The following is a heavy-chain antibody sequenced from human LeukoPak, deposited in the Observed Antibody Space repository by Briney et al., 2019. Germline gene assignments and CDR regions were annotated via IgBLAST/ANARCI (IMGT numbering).Heavy chain of an antibody. V-gene: IGHV3-23*01. CDR1: GFTLSGHS. Sequence: PGGSLRLSCAASGFTLSGHSMPSVRPTPGKGVEWVSVIFGNGVKTYYADSRKSRFTISRDNSKSTLYLQMNSQRADDTAVYYCARVGDRSNYFCMDAWGQGTTVSVSS. D-gene: IGHD4-11*01. CDR3: ARVGDRSNYFCMDA. CDR2: IFGNGVKT. J-gene: IGHJ6*02.